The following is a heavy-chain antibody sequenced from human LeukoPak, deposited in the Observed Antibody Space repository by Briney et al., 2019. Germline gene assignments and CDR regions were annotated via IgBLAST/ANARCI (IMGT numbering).Heavy chain of an antibody. Sequence: GGSLRLSCAASGFTFSGSSIHWVRQASGKGLEWVGPIRTKANTYATAYAASVTGRFTISRDDSKTTSYLQMNSLKTEDTALYFCTTSYSGNSWYDWFGPWGQGTLVTVSS. CDR3: TTSYSGNSWYDWFGP. J-gene: IGHJ5*02. V-gene: IGHV3-73*01. CDR1: GFTFSGSS. CDR2: IRTKANTYAT. D-gene: IGHD6-13*01.